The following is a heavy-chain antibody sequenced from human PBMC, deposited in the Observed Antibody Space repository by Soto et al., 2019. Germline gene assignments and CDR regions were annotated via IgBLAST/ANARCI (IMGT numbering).Heavy chain of an antibody. V-gene: IGHV3-30*18. D-gene: IGHD4-17*01. Sequence: QVHLVESGGGVAQPGGSLRLSRAASGKNFRRHGMHWVRQAPGRGLEWLAVISDDGSNIYYADSVKGRFTISRDNSKNTLFLQMNRLRLEDTAMYYCAKSLKTVTTLDGFDIWGQGTMVTVSS. CDR1: GKNFRRHG. J-gene: IGHJ3*02. CDR2: ISDDGSNI. CDR3: AKSLKTVTTLDGFDI.